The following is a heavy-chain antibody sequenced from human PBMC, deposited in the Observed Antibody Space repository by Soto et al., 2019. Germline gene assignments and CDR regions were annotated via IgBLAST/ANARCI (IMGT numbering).Heavy chain of an antibody. J-gene: IGHJ4*02. CDR2: IIPILGIA. CDR3: ATRYYYGSGRLHLRDY. Sequence: QVQLVQSGAEVKKPGSSVKVSCKASGGTFSSYTISWVRQAPGQGLEWMGRIIPILGIANYAQKFQGRVTITEEKSTSTAYMELSSLRSEDTAVYYCATRYYYGSGRLHLRDYWGQGTLVTVSS. D-gene: IGHD3-10*01. CDR1: GGTFSSYT. V-gene: IGHV1-69*02.